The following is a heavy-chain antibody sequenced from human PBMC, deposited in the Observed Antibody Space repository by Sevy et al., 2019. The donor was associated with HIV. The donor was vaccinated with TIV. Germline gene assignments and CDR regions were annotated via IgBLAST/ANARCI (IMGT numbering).Heavy chain of an antibody. CDR1: GGSFSSSIYY. J-gene: IGHJ3*02. V-gene: IGHV4-39*01. Sequence: SETLSLTCSVSGGSFSSSIYYWGWIRQPPGKGLEWIGSIYYSGSTYYNPSLKSRVTISVDTSKNQLSLKLSSVTAAETAVYYCARHSSMVQDAFDIWGQGTMVTVSS. CDR2: IYYSGST. D-gene: IGHD3-10*01. CDR3: ARHSSMVQDAFDI.